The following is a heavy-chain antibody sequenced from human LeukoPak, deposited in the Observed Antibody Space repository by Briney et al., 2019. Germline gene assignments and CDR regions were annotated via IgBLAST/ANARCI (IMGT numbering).Heavy chain of an antibody. CDR1: GGSFSGYY. V-gene: IGHV4-34*01. CDR3: ARGKNWFDP. Sequence: PSETLSFTCAVYGGSFSGYYWSWIRQPPGKGLEWIGEINHSGSTNYNPSLKSRVTISVDTSKNQFSLKLSSVTAADTAVYYCARGKNWFDPWGQGTLVTVSS. CDR2: INHSGST. J-gene: IGHJ5*02.